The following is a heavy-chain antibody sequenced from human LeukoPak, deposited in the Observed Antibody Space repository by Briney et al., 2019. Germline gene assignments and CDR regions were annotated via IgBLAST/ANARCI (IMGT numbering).Heavy chain of an antibody. V-gene: IGHV5-51*01. D-gene: IGHD3-10*01. CDR1: GSIFTSYW. J-gene: IGHJ5*02. CDR2: IYPGDSDT. CDR3: ARHVWFGEIEASATGFDP. Sequence: PGASLQISCKGSGSIFTSYWIGWVRQLPGKGLEGMGIIYPGDSDTRYSPSFQGQVTISAAKSISTAYLQWSSLKASDTAMYYCARHVWFGEIEASATGFDPWGQGTLVTVSS.